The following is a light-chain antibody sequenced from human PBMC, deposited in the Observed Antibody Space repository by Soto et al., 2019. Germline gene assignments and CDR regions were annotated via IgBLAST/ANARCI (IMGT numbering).Light chain of an antibody. CDR1: QSINSY. V-gene: IGKV1-39*01. Sequence: DIQMTQSPSSLSASVGDRVTITCRASQSINSYLNWYQQKPGKAPKLLIYAASSLQSGVPSRFSVSGSGTDFTLTISSLQPEDFATYYCQQSYSTRFTFGPGTKVDIK. J-gene: IGKJ3*01. CDR3: QQSYSTRFT. CDR2: AAS.